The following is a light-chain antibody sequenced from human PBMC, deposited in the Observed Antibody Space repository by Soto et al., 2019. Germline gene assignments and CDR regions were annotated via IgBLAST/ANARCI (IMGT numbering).Light chain of an antibody. Sequence: QTVVTQPPSASASLGASVKLTCTLSSGHNSYAIAWHQQQPEKGPRYLMKLNSDGSHSKGDGIPDRFSGSSSGAERYLTISSLQSEDEADYYCQTWSTDSRVFGGGTKHTVL. V-gene: IGLV4-69*01. J-gene: IGLJ3*02. CDR3: QTWSTDSRV. CDR2: LNSDGSH. CDR1: SGHNSYA.